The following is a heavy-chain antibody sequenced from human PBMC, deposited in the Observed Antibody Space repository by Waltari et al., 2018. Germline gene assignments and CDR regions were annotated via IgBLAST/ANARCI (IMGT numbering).Heavy chain of an antibody. V-gene: IGHV4-34*01. CDR3: ARAPLTIFGVADI. J-gene: IGHJ3*02. CDR2: INHSGST. D-gene: IGHD3-3*01. CDR1: GGSFSGYY. Sequence: VQLQQWGAGLLKPSETLSLTCAVYGGSFSGYYWSWIRQPPGKGLEWIGEINHSGSTNYNPSLKSRVTISVDTSKNQFSLKLSSVTAADTAVYYCARAPLTIFGVADIWGQGTMVTVSS.